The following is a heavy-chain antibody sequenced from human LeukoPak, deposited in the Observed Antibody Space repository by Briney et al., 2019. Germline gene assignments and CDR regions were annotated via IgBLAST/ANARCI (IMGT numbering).Heavy chain of an antibody. CDR2: IYYSGST. CDR3: ARDTGVVAFDI. J-gene: IGHJ3*02. V-gene: IGHV4-59*01. CDR1: GGSISSYY. D-gene: IGHD1-14*01. Sequence: PSETLSLTCTVSGGSISSYYWSWIRQPPGKGLGWIGYIYYSGSTNYNPSLKSRVTISVDTSKNQFSLKLSSVTAADTAVYYCARDTGVVAFDIWGQGTMVTVSS.